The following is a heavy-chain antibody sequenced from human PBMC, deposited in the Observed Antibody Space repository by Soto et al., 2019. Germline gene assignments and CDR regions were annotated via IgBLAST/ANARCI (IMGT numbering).Heavy chain of an antibody. CDR2: IFYSGST. V-gene: IGHV4-39*01. CDR3: AKRRQNYATDV. Sequence: QLQLQESGPGLVKPSETLSLTCTVSGGSISSSNYYWGWIRQPPGKGLEWVGNIFYSGSTHYNSALKSRVTISADTSKNQFSLKLSSVTAADTAVYYCAKRRQNYATDVWGQGTTVTVSS. CDR1: GGSISSSNYY. J-gene: IGHJ6*02.